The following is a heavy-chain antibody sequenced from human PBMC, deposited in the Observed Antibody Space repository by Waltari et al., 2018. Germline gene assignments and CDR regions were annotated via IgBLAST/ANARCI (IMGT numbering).Heavy chain of an antibody. J-gene: IGHJ3*02. CDR2: IIPIFGTA. D-gene: IGHD3-22*01. CDR1: GGTFSSYA. CDR3: AQSYDSSGYFGWAFDI. V-gene: IGHV1-69*05. Sequence: QVQLVQSGAEVKKPGSSVKVSCKASGGTFSSYAISWVRQAPRQGLEWMGGIIPIFGTANYAQKFQGRVTITTDESTSTAYMELSSLRSEDTAVYYCAQSYDSSGYFGWAFDIWGQGTMVTVSS.